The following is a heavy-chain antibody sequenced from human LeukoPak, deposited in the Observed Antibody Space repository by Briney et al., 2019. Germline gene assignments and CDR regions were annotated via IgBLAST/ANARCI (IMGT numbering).Heavy chain of an antibody. D-gene: IGHD3-9*01. CDR3: AAGRYFGLVDY. Sequence: GRSLRLSCAAPGFTISAYWMNWVRQAPGRGLEWVANISPDGSKTMFEDSVKGRFTISRDNAKSSMLLQMSSLRAEDTAVYYCAAGRYFGLVDYWGQGTLVTVSS. CDR2: ISPDGSKT. CDR1: GFTISAYW. J-gene: IGHJ4*02. V-gene: IGHV3-7*05.